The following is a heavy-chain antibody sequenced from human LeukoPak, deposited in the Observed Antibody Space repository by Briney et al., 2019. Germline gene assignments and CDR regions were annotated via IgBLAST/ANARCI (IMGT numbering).Heavy chain of an antibody. D-gene: IGHD4-17*01. V-gene: IGHV1-18*01. CDR2: ISAYNGNT. CDR3: ARDVPGASPDYGDYPYYFDY. J-gene: IGHJ4*02. CDR1: GGTFTSYG. Sequence: ASVKVSCKASGGTFTSYGISWVRQAPGQGLEWMGWISAYNGNTNYAQKLQGRVTMTTDTSTSTAYMELRSLRSDDTAVYYCARDVPGASPDYGDYPYYFDYWGQGTLVTVSS.